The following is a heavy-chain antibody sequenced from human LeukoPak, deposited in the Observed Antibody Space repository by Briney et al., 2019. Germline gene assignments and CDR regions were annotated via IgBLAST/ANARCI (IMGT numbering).Heavy chain of an antibody. CDR2: ISSSSYI. Sequence: GGSLRLSCAAPGFTFSSYSMNWVRQAPGKGLEWVSSISSSSYIYYADSVKGRFTISRDNAKNSLYLQMNSLRAEDTAVYYCARDGLQYCSSTSCYPSWGQGTLVTVSS. J-gene: IGHJ5*02. CDR1: GFTFSSYS. V-gene: IGHV3-21*01. D-gene: IGHD2-2*01. CDR3: ARDGLQYCSSTSCYPS.